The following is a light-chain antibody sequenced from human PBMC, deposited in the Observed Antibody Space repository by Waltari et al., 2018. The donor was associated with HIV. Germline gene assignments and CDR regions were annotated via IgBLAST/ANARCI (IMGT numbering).Light chain of an antibody. J-gene: IGLJ2*01. CDR3: ATWDDTLNGVI. V-gene: IGLV1-44*01. Sequence: SVLTQPPSASGTPGPRVTISCSGGRSHFGSTSVHWYQQLPGTAPRLLLYSTNQRPSRVPDRFSGSKSGTSASLAISGLQSEDEADYYCATWDDTLNGVIFGGGTKLTVL. CDR1: RSHFGSTS. CDR2: STN.